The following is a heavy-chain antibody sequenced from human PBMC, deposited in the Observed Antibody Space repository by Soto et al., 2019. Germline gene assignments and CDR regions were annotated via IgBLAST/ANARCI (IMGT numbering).Heavy chain of an antibody. D-gene: IGHD3-9*01. CDR2: ISRDGFNT. CDR3: AKSVLRYFDWDGMDV. J-gene: IGHJ6*02. V-gene: IGHV3-23*01. CDR1: GFTFSNFG. Sequence: PGGSLRLSCRTSGFTFSNFGLTWVRQGPGKGLEWVSSISRDGFNTYSSNSVKGRFTVSRDNSKDTLYLQMNRVRADDTATYYCAKSVLRYFDWDGMDVWGQGTTVTVYS.